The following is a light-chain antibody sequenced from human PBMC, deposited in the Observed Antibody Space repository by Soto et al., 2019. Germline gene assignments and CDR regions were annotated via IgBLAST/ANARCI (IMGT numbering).Light chain of an antibody. CDR2: EVT. V-gene: IGLV2-23*02. Sequence: QSALTQPASVSGSLGQSITISCTRPSSDVWSFNFVSWYQQHPDKAPQVLIYEVTKRPPEVSNRFSGSKSGNTASLTISGLQADDEADYYCCSDAGSSSYVFGTGTKVTVL. CDR1: SSDVWSFNF. CDR3: CSDAGSSSYV. J-gene: IGLJ1*01.